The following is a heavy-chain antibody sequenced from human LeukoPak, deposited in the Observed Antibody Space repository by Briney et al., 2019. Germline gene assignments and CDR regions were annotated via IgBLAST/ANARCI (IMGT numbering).Heavy chain of an antibody. D-gene: IGHD2-21*01. Sequence: GRSLRLSCAVSGFTFSDYWVTWVRQAPGKGLEWVANIKEDGSEKSYVDSVKGRFTISRDNAKNSLYLQMNNLRAEDTAVYYCARGPVVVIAPADYWGQGTLVTVSS. CDR3: ARGPVVVIAPADY. CDR1: GFTFSDYW. J-gene: IGHJ4*02. CDR2: IKEDGSEK. V-gene: IGHV3-7*01.